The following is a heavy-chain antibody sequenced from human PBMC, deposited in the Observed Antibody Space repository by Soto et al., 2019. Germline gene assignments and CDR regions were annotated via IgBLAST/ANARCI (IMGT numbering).Heavy chain of an antibody. V-gene: IGHV5-51*01. J-gene: IGHJ3*02. Sequence: EVQLVQSGAEVKKPGESLKISCKGSGYSFTSYWIGWVRQMPGKGLEWMGIIYPGDSDTRYSPSFQGQVTISADKSISTAYLQWSSLKASDTAMYYCARPPPNYYDSSGYYLDAFDIWGQGTMVTVSS. CDR2: IYPGDSDT. D-gene: IGHD3-22*01. CDR3: ARPPPNYYDSSGYYLDAFDI. CDR1: GYSFTSYW.